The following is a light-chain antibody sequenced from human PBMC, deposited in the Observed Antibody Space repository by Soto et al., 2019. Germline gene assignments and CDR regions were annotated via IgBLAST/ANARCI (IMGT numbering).Light chain of an antibody. Sequence: QLVLTQPPSVSGAPGQRVTISCTGSSSNIGAGYDVHWYQQLPGTAPKLLIYGNSNRPSGVPDRFSGSKSGTSASLAITGLKAEDEADYYCQSYDSSLSVFYVFGTGTKVTVL. CDR1: SSNIGAGYD. V-gene: IGLV1-40*01. CDR2: GNS. CDR3: QSYDSSLSVFYV. J-gene: IGLJ1*01.